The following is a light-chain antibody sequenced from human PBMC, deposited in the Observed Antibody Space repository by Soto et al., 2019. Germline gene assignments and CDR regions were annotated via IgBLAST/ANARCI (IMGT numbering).Light chain of an antibody. CDR3: SSYTSSNTWV. Sequence: QSALTQPASVSGSPGQSITISCTGTSSDVGGYNYVSWYQQHPGNAPKLMLYEVSNRPSGVSHRFSGSKSGNTASLTISGLQAGDEADYYCSSYTSSNTWVFGGGTKLTVL. CDR2: EVS. J-gene: IGLJ3*02. V-gene: IGLV2-14*01. CDR1: SSDVGGYNY.